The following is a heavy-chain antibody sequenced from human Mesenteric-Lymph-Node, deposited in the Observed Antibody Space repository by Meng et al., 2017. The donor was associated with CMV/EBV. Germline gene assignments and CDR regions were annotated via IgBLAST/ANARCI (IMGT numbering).Heavy chain of an antibody. CDR1: GFTFSSYG. V-gene: IGHV3-30*02. J-gene: IGHJ4*02. CDR3: AKDSTGYCSGTGCYPPDY. Sequence: GESLKISCAASGFTFSSYGMHWVRQAPGKGLEWVAFIRYDGSNKNYADSVKGRFTISRDNSKNTLYLQMNSLSSEDTAVYYCAKDSTGYCSGTGCYPPDYWGQGTLVTVSS. D-gene: IGHD2-15*01. CDR2: IRYDGSNK.